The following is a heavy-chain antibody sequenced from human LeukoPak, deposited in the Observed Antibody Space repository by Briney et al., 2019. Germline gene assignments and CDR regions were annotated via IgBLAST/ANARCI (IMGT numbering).Heavy chain of an antibody. CDR2: IRGDGSDA. V-gene: IGHV3-74*01. CDR1: GFTFSDTW. D-gene: IGHD3-10*01. J-gene: IGHJ4*02. CDR3: AKHGFGVPEGY. Sequence: GGSLRLSCAASGFTFSDTWMHWVRQVPGKGLVWVSRIRGDGSDARYAESVKGRFTISRDNAKNTLYLQMNSLRVEDTAVYYCAKHGFGVPEGYWGQGTLVTVSS.